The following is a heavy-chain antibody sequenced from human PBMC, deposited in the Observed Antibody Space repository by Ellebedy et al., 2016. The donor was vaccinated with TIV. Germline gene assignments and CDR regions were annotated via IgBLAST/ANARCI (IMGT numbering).Heavy chain of an antibody. J-gene: IGHJ4*02. CDR3: ARDRTPSDGYWVFDY. D-gene: IGHD5-18*01. V-gene: IGHV3-23*01. CDR2: IVGSGAQ. Sequence: PGGSLRLSCAASGFTFSRYAMTWVRQAPGKGLEWVSGIVGSGAQKYADSVKGRFTISRDNSKRTVDLQMNSLRAEDTAVYFCARDRTPSDGYWVFDYWGQGTLVTVSS. CDR1: GFTFSRYA.